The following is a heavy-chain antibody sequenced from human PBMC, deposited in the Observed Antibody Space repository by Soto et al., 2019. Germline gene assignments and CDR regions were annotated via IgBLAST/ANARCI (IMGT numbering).Heavy chain of an antibody. CDR2: IYYSGST. J-gene: IGHJ4*02. V-gene: IGHV4-39*01. Sequence: QLQLQESGPGLVKPSETLSLTCTVSGGSISSSSYYWGWLRQPPGKGLEWIGSIYYSGSTYYNPSRKRRVTISVDTSKNQFSLKMSSVTAADTAVYYCARHEYYYDSSGYYLSFAYFDSCGQGTLVTVSS. CDR3: ARHEYYYDSSGYYLSFAYFDS. D-gene: IGHD3-22*01. CDR1: GGSISSSSYY.